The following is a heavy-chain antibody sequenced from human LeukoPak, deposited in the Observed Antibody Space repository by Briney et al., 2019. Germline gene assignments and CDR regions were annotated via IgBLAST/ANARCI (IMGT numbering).Heavy chain of an antibody. CDR1: GGSFSGYY. D-gene: IGHD3-10*01. V-gene: IGHV4-34*01. J-gene: IGHJ4*02. CDR3: ARDRDYYYGSGSYYYY. CDR2: INHSGST. Sequence: SETLSLTCAVHGGSFSGYYWSSIRQPRGKGLEWIGEINHSGSTNYNPSLKSRVTISVDTSKDQFSLKLSSVTAADTAVYYCARDRDYYYGSGSYYYYWGQGTLVTVSS.